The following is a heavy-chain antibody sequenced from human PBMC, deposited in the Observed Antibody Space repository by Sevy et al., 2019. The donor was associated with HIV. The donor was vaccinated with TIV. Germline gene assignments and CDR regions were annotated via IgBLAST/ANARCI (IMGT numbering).Heavy chain of an antibody. CDR3: AREGVACRWLQINWFDP. CDR2: ISSSSSTI. Sequence: GGSLRLSCAASGFTFSSYSMNWVRQAPGKGLEWVSYISSSSSTIYYADSVKGRFTISRDNAKNSLYLQMNSLRDEDTAVYYCAREGVACRWLQINWFDPWGQGTLVTVSS. CDR1: GFTFSSYS. D-gene: IGHD5-12*01. V-gene: IGHV3-48*02. J-gene: IGHJ5*02.